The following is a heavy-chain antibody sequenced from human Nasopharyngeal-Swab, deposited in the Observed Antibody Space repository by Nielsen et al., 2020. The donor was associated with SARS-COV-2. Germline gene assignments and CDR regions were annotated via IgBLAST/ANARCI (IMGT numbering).Heavy chain of an antibody. Sequence: ASVKVSCKASGYTFTSYYIHWVRQAPGQGLEWMGIINPSGGSTSYAQKFQGRVTMTRDTSTSTVYMELSSLRSEDTAVYYCARLLAAAGLYYYYGMDVWGQGTTVTVSS. CDR2: INPSGGST. V-gene: IGHV1-46*01. CDR1: GYTFTSYY. CDR3: ARLLAAAGLYYYYGMDV. J-gene: IGHJ6*02. D-gene: IGHD6-13*01.